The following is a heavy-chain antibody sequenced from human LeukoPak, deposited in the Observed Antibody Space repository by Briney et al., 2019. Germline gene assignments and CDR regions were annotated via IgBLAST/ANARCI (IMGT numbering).Heavy chain of an antibody. CDR3: ARHGSYSFDS. CDR1: GGSISSGGYY. D-gene: IGHD3-10*01. V-gene: IGHV4-31*03. CDR2: IYYSGST. Sequence: TSETLSLTCTVSGGSISSGGYYWSWIRQHPGKGLEWIGYIYYSGSTYYNPSLKSRVTISVDTSKNQFSLRLSSVTAADTAVYYCARHGSYSFDSWGQGTLVTVSS. J-gene: IGHJ4*02.